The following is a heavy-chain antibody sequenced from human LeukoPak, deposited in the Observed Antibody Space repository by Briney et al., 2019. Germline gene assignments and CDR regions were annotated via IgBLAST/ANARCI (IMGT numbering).Heavy chain of an antibody. CDR1: GGSISSYY. CDR3: AREGGDPRWLDP. CDR2: IYTSGST. D-gene: IGHD6-25*01. Sequence: SETLSLTCTVSGGSISSYYWSWIRQPAGKGLEWIGRIYTSGSTNYNPSLKSRVTMSVDTSKNQFSLNLTSVTAADTAVYSCAREGGDPRWLDPRGQGTLVTVSS. V-gene: IGHV4-4*07. J-gene: IGHJ5*02.